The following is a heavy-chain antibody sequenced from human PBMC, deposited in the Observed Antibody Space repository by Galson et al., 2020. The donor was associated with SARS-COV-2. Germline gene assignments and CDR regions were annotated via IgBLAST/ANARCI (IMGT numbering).Heavy chain of an antibody. CDR1: GGSISSSSYY. CDR3: ARGHLGITMIVVVILPPYS. J-gene: IGHJ4*02. Sequence: SETLSLTCTVSGGSISSSSYYWGWIRQPPGKGLEWIGSIYYSGSTYYNPSLKSRVTISVDTSKNQFSLKLSSVTAADTAVYYCARGHLGITMIVVVILPPYSWGQGTLVTVSS. V-gene: IGHV4-39*07. D-gene: IGHD3-22*01. CDR2: IYYSGST.